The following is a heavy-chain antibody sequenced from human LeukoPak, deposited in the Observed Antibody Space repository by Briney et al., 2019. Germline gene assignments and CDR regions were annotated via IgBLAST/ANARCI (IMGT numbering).Heavy chain of an antibody. CDR2: IHYTWST. Sequence: SETPSLTCTVDSISTNGYYWGWIRQPPGKGLEWVGSIHYTWSTYYNPSLESRVTVSIDTSKNQFCLKLSSVTAADTAVYYCARLGWLYGSGSMNWFDPWGQGTLVTVST. J-gene: IGHJ5*02. V-gene: IGHV4-39*01. CDR3: ARLGWLYGSGSMNWFDP. CDR1: SISTNGYY. D-gene: IGHD3-10*01.